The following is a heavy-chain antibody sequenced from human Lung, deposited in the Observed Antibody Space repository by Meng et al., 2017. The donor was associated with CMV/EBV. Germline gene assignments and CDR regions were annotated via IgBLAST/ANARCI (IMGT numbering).Heavy chain of an antibody. CDR2: IYSGGRST. D-gene: IGHD2-2*02. J-gene: IGHJ4*02. CDR3: AKMYCGTTSCYIFAF. V-gene: IGHV3-23*03. CDR1: GFTFSDFA. Sequence: GEXXKISCAASGFTFSDFAMSWVRQAPGKGLEWVSVIYSGGRSTSYADSVKGRFTISRDNSKNTLYLQMNRLRADDTAVYYCAKMYCGTTSCYIFAFWGLGTLVTVSS.